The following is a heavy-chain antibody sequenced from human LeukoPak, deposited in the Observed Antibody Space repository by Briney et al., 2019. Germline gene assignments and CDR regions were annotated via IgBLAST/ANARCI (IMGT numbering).Heavy chain of an antibody. CDR2: ISSSSSTI. Sequence: GGSLRLSCAASGFTFSSYSMNWVRQAPGKGLECVSYISSSSSTIYYADSVKGRFTISRDNAKNSLYLQMNSLRAEDTAVYYCARDTYDILTGYDYWGQGTLVTVSS. V-gene: IGHV3-48*04. CDR3: ARDTYDILTGYDY. J-gene: IGHJ4*02. CDR1: GFTFSSYS. D-gene: IGHD3-9*01.